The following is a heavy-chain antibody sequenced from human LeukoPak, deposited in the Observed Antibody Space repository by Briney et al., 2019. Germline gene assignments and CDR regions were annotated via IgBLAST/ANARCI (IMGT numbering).Heavy chain of an antibody. V-gene: IGHV4-30-2*01. CDR3: AREYSSSSRFDP. Sequence: SETLSLTCTVSGGSISSGGYYWSWIRQPPGQGLEWIGYIYHSGSTYYNPSLKSRVTISVDRSKNQFSLKLSSVTAADTAVYYCAREYSSSSRFDPWGQGTLVTVSS. J-gene: IGHJ5*02. CDR2: IYHSGST. D-gene: IGHD6-6*01. CDR1: GGSISSGGYY.